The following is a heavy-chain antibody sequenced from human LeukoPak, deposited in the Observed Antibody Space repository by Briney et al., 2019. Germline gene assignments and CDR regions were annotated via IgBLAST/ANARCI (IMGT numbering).Heavy chain of an antibody. V-gene: IGHV3-53*05. CDR1: GGSVSSSNHH. Sequence: ETLSLTCNVSGGSVSSSNHHWAWVRQAPGKGLEWVSVIYSGGSTYYADSVKGRFTISRDKSKNTVYLQMNSLRFEDTAMYYCARNWFDPWGQGTLVTVSS. J-gene: IGHJ5*02. CDR3: ARNWFDP. CDR2: IYSGGST.